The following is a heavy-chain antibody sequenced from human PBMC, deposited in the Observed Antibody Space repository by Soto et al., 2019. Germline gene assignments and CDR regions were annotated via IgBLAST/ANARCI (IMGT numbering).Heavy chain of an antibody. CDR3: ARGGGNFDH. J-gene: IGHJ4*02. CDR2: INKDGSDR. V-gene: IGHV3-7*04. Sequence: EVQLVESGGGLVQPGESLRLTCAASGFTFSGAWMSWVRQAPGKGLEWVANINKDGSDRFYVDSVKGRFTISRDNAKNSLYFQMNSLGADDTAVYYCARGGGNFDHWGQGTLVTVSS. D-gene: IGHD3-16*01. CDR1: GFTFSGAW.